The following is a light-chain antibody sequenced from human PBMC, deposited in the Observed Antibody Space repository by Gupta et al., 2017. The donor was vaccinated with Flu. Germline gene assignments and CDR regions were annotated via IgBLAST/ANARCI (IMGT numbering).Light chain of an antibody. CDR2: DAS. J-gene: IGKJ1*01. V-gene: IGKV3-11*01. Sequence: PAPLSLSAGERATLSCTARKSGRSYLAWYQQTPGQGPRLLISDASNRATGIPARFSGSGSGTDFTLTITNLEPEDSAVYYCQQRSNWPWTFGQGTKVEIK. CDR1: KSGRSY. CDR3: QQRSNWPWT.